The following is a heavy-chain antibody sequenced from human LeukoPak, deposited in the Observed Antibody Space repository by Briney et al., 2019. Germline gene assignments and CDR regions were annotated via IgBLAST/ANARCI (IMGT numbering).Heavy chain of an antibody. CDR2: ISSSSSYI. D-gene: IGHD4-17*01. V-gene: IGHV3-21*01. Sequence: KPAGSLRLSCAASGFTFSSYSMNWVRQAPGKGLEWVSSISSSSSYIYYADSVKGRFTISRDNAKNSLYLQMNSLRAEDTAVYYCARDYGDYAYYGMDVWGQGTTVTVSS. CDR3: ARDYGDYAYYGMDV. J-gene: IGHJ6*02. CDR1: GFTFSSYS.